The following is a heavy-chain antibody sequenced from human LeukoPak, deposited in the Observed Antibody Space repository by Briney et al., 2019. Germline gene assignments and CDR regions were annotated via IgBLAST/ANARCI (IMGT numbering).Heavy chain of an antibody. CDR2: IYPGDSDT. J-gene: IGHJ6*03. CDR1: GYRFNSYW. Sequence: GGSLEIPCRASGYRFNSYWIGWVRQMPGKGLEWMGIIYPGDSDTRYSPSFQGHVTISADKSINTAYLQWSRLKASDTAMYYCARQDRTYDFYYYMDVWGSGTTVTVSS. CDR3: ARQDRTYDFYYYMDV. V-gene: IGHV5-51*01.